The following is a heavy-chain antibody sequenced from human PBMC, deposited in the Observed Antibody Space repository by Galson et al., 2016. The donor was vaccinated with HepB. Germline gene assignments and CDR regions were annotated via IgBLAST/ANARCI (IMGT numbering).Heavy chain of an antibody. J-gene: IGHJ6*02. CDR3: ARCSRSSAYYYYGMDV. V-gene: IGHV4-59*12. Sequence: TLSLTCTVSGGSMSTYYWSWIRQPPGKGLEWIGYIYYSGSTNYSPSLKSRVTISVDTSKNQFSLKLSSVTAADTAVYYCARCSRSSAYYYYGMDVWGQGTTVIVSS. D-gene: IGHD6-6*01. CDR1: GGSMSTYY. CDR2: IYYSGST.